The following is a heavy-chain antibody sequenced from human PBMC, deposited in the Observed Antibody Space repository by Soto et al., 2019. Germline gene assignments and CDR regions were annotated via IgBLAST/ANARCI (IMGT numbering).Heavy chain of an antibody. CDR1: GYTFPSYA. CDR2: INAGNGNT. Sequence: ASVKVSCKASGYTFPSYARHWGRQAPGQRLEWMGWINAGNGNTKYSQKFQGRVTITRGTSASTAYMELSSLRSEDTAVYYCARDHSPSGSYYYFQHWGQGTLVTVSS. J-gene: IGHJ1*01. CDR3: ARDHSPSGSYYYFQH. D-gene: IGHD1-26*01. V-gene: IGHV1-3*01.